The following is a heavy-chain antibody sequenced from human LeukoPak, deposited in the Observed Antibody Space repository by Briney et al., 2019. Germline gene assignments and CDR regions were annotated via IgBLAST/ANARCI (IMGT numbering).Heavy chain of an antibody. J-gene: IGHJ4*02. CDR2: IYHSGST. D-gene: IGHD7-27*01. CDR1: GYSISSAYY. V-gene: IGHV4-38-2*02. CDR3: ARGFRGDNFYY. Sequence: PSETLSLTCSVSGYSISSAYYWGWIRPPPGKGLEWIGTIYHSGSTNYNPSLKSRFTISVDTSKNQFSLKLSSVSAADTAVYFCARGFRGDNFYYWGQEALVTVSS.